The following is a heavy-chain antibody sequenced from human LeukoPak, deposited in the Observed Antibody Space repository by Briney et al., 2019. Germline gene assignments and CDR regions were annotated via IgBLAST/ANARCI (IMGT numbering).Heavy chain of an antibody. Sequence: QPGRSLRLSCAASGFTFSSYGMHWVRQAPGKGLEWVAVIWYDGSNKYYADSVKGRFTISRDNSKNTLYLQMNSLRAEDTAVYYCARERGRGRNSPWFDYWGQGTLVTVSS. CDR2: IWYDGSNK. CDR1: GFTFSSYG. V-gene: IGHV3-33*01. D-gene: IGHD1-7*01. J-gene: IGHJ4*02. CDR3: ARERGRGRNSPWFDY.